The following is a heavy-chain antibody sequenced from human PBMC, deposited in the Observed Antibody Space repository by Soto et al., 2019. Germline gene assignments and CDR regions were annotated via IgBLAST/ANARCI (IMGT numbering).Heavy chain of an antibody. CDR3: ARERGYSGYDTSQYFDY. V-gene: IGHV3-66*01. J-gene: IGHJ4*02. D-gene: IGHD5-12*01. Sequence: RLSWAACGFSVCSKYMAWVRQAPGKGLEWVSVIYSGGSTYYADSVKGRFTISRDNSKNTLYLQMNSLRAEDTAVYYCARERGYSGYDTSQYFDYRGQGTLVTVPS. CDR1: GFSVCSKY. CDR2: IYSGGST.